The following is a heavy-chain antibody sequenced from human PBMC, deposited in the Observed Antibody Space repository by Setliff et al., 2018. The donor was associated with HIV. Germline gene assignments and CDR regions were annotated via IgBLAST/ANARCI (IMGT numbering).Heavy chain of an antibody. V-gene: IGHV4-4*07. Sequence: SETLSLTCTVPGGSINSYYWSWIRQPAGKGLEWIGRIYSSGRTNYNPSLKSRFTMSVDTSRNQISLKLSSVTAADTAMYYCARRMAAGTFDYWGQGTLVTVSS. J-gene: IGHJ4*02. CDR2: IYSSGRT. CDR3: ARRMAAGTFDY. D-gene: IGHD6-13*01. CDR1: GGSINSYY.